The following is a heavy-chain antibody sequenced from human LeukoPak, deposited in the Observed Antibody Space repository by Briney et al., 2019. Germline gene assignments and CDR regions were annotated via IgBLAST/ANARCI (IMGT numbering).Heavy chain of an antibody. D-gene: IGHD3-22*01. CDR2: IYYSGST. Sequence: SETLSLTCTVSGGSISSYYWSWIRQPPGKGLEWIGYIYYSGSTNYNPSLKSRVTISVDTSKNQFSLKLSSVTAADTAVYYCARISHYYDNSGYRYWGQGTLVTVSS. V-gene: IGHV4-59*12. J-gene: IGHJ4*02. CDR3: ARISHYYDNSGYRY. CDR1: GGSISSYY.